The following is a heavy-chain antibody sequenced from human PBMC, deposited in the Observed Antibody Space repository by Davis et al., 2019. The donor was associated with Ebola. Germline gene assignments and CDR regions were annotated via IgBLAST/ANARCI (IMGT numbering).Heavy chain of an antibody. D-gene: IGHD5-12*01. CDR3: ANAAFRGYEHGRDALDI. CDR1: CLPFRSYA. V-gene: IGHV3-23*01. Sequence: SLNTSCPAPCLPFRSYALNWVRQAPGEGLEWVSALPGRGGTTYYAYSVKGRFSVSRDNGKHSLYLQMHSLRADDTALYYCANAAFRGYEHGRDALDIWGRGTMVTVSS. J-gene: IGHJ3*02. CDR2: LPGRGGTT.